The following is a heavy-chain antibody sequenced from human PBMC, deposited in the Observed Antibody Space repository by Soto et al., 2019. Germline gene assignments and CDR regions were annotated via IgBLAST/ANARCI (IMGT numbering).Heavy chain of an antibody. V-gene: IGHV4-34*01. CDR2: INHSGST. Sequence: SETLSLTCAVYGGSFSGYYWIWIRQPPGKGLEWIGEINHSGSTNYNPSLKSRVTISVDTSKNQFSLKLSSVTAADTAVYYCARGSPFFGVVTDWGQGTLVTVSS. D-gene: IGHD3-3*01. CDR3: ARGSPFFGVVTD. J-gene: IGHJ4*02. CDR1: GGSFSGYY.